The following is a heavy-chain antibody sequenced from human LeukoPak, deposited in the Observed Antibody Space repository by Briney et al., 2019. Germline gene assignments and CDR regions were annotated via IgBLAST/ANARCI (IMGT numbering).Heavy chain of an antibody. V-gene: IGHV4-39*01. CDR3: ARRPYYVSANRYFDY. D-gene: IGHD3-10*01. Sequence: SETLSLTCTVSGGSISSSSYYWGWIRQPPGKGLEWIGSIYYSGSTYYNPSLKSRVTISVDTSKNQFPLKLSPVTAADTAVYYCARRPYYVSANRYFDYWGKGTLVTVSS. CDR1: GGSISSSSYY. J-gene: IGHJ4*02. CDR2: IYYSGST.